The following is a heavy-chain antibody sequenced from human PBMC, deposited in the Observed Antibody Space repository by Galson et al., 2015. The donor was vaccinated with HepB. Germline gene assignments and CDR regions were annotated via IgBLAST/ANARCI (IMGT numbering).Heavy chain of an antibody. CDR1: GGTFSSYA. J-gene: IGHJ5*02. CDR3: ARVRDCSSTSCYESGHNWFDP. D-gene: IGHD2-2*01. CDR2: IIPIFGTA. Sequence: SVKVSCKASGGTFSSYAISWVRQAPGQGLEWMGGIIPIFGTANYAQKFQGRVTITADESTSTAYMELSSLRSEDTAVYYCARVRDCSSTSCYESGHNWFDPWGQGTLVTVSS. V-gene: IGHV1-69*13.